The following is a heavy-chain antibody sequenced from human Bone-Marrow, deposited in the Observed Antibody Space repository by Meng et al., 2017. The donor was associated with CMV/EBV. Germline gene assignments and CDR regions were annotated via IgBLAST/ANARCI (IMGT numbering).Heavy chain of an antibody. CDR1: GYTFTSYY. CDR2: INPSGGST. V-gene: IGHV1-46*01. D-gene: IGHD1-26*01. J-gene: IGHJ6*02. Sequence: ASVKVSCKASGYTFTSYYIHWVRQAPGQGLQWMGIINPSGGSTSYAQKFQGRVTMTRDTSTSTVYMELSSLRSEDTAVYYCARANSVGAGYYYYGRDVWGQGTTVTVSS. CDR3: ARANSVGAGYYYYGRDV.